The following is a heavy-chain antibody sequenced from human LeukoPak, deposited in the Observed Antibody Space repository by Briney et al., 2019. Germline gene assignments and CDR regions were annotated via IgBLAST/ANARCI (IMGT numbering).Heavy chain of an antibody. V-gene: IGHV3-33*01. CDR1: GFTFSSYG. D-gene: IGHD5-24*01. Sequence: GGSLRLSCAASGFTFSSYGMHWVRQAPGKGLEWVAVIWYDGSNKYYADSVKGRFTISRDNSKNTLYLQMNSLRAVDTAVYYCARGTVEMATTKFDYWGQGTLVTVSS. CDR3: ARGTVEMATTKFDY. CDR2: IWYDGSNK. J-gene: IGHJ4*02.